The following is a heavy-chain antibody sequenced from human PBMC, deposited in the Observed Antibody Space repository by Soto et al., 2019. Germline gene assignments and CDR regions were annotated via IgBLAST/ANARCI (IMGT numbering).Heavy chain of an antibody. V-gene: IGHV4-31*03. D-gene: IGHD3-10*01. CDR1: GGSISSGGYY. CDR2: VLYSGST. J-gene: IGHJ5*02. Sequence: PSETLSLTCTVSGGSISSGGYYWSWIRQHPGKGLEWIGYVLYSGSTYCNQSLKSRVTISVETSKNQFSLRLTSVTAADTAVYYCTRENRLLPFEELSWWFDPWAQGTLVTVSS. CDR3: TRENRLLPFEELSWWFDP.